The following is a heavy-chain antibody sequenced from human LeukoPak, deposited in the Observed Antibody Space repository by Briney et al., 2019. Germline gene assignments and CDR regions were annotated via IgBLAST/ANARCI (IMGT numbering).Heavy chain of an antibody. CDR2: IYTSGST. Sequence: PSETLSLTCTVSGGSISSYYWSWIRQPAGKGLEWIGRIYTSGSTNNNPSLKGRVTMSVDTSKNQISLKLSSVTAADTAVYYCARDWAQHCSSTSCYGPFDYWGQGTLVTVSS. D-gene: IGHD2-2*01. CDR1: GGSISSYY. V-gene: IGHV4-4*07. J-gene: IGHJ4*02. CDR3: ARDWAQHCSSTSCYGPFDY.